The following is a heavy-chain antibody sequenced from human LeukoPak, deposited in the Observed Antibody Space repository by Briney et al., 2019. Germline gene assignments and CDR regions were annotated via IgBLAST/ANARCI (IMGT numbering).Heavy chain of an antibody. Sequence: GASVKVSCKASGGTFSSYAISWVRQAPGQGLEWMGGIIPIFGTANYAQKFQGRVTITAGESTSTAYMELSSLRSEGTAVYYCAREYYGSGTSHFDYWGQGTLVTVSS. CDR1: GGTFSSYA. D-gene: IGHD3-10*01. CDR3: AREYYGSGTSHFDY. J-gene: IGHJ4*02. CDR2: IIPIFGTA. V-gene: IGHV1-69*13.